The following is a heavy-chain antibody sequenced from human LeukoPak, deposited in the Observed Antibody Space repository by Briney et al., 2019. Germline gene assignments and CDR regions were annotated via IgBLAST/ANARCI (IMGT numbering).Heavy chain of an antibody. V-gene: IGHV4-30-4*02. CDR1: GGSISSGDYY. D-gene: IGHD3-16*02. CDR2: IYYSGTT. CDR3: ARQFGGVIVYFDY. Sequence: SETLSLTCTVSGGSISSGDYYWSWIRQPPGKGLEWIGYIYYSGTTYYNPSLKSRVTISIDTSKNQFSLKLSSVTAADTAVYYCARQFGGVIVYFDYWGQGTLVTVSS. J-gene: IGHJ4*02.